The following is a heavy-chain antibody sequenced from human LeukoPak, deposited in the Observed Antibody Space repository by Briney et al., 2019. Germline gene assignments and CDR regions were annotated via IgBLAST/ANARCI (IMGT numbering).Heavy chain of an antibody. CDR3: ARQYCSSTSCYGAGDAFDI. J-gene: IGHJ3*02. D-gene: IGHD2-2*01. V-gene: IGHV3-23*01. CDR1: GFTFSSYA. Sequence: GGSLRLSCAASGFTFSSYAMSWVRQAPGKGLEWVSAIIGSGGSTYYADSVKGRFTLSRDNSKNTLYLQMTSLRAEDTAGYYCARQYCSSTSCYGAGDAFDIWGQGTMVTVSS. CDR2: IIGSGGST.